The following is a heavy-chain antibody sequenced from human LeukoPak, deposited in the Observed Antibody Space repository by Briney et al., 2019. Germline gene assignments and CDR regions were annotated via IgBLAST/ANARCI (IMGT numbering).Heavy chain of an antibody. D-gene: IGHD6-19*01. CDR1: GGSFSIHY. J-gene: IGHJ6*04. V-gene: IGHV4-34*01. CDR2: INPRGST. CDR3: ARGLRQGSAWSWGPKEKSYQYMDV. Sequence: SETLSLTCGVSGGSFSIHYWTWIRQPPGKGLEWIGEINPRGSTNYNPSLESRVTVSADTSRNQLSLSLTSVTAADSAVYFCARGLRQGSAWSWGPKEKSYQYMDVWGTGTTVIVSS.